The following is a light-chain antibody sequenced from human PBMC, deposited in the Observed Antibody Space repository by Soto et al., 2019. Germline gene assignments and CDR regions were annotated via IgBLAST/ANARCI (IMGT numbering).Light chain of an antibody. J-gene: IGLJ1*01. CDR3: QSYDISLSGFHV. CDR1: ISNIGAGYD. Sequence: VLTQPPSVSGAPGQRVTISCTGSISNIGAGYDVHWYQQLPGTVPKVLIYGNSNRPSGVPDRFSGSKSGTSASLAITGLQAEDEADYYCQSYDISLSGFHVFGTGTKVTVL. V-gene: IGLV1-40*01. CDR2: GNS.